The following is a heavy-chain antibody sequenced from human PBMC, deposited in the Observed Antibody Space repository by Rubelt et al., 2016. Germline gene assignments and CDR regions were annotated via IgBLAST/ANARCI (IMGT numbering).Heavy chain of an antibody. V-gene: IGHV3-30*04. CDR2: VSYDGSNK. CDR1: SSYA. CDR3: AREERGGTGTTFYFDY. Sequence: SSYAMHWVRQAPGKGLDWVAVVSYDGSNKFYADSVKGRFTISRDNSKNTLYLQMNSLRAEDTAVYYCAREERGGTGTTFYFDYWGQGTLVTVSS. D-gene: IGHD1-1*01. J-gene: IGHJ4*02.